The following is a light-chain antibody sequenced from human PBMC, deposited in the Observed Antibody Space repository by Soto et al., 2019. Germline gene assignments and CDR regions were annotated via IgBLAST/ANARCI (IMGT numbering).Light chain of an antibody. CDR3: QQYHRSGLT. CDR2: GAS. J-gene: IGKJ4*01. Sequence: EIVLTQSPGTLSLSPGERATLSCRASQSVSSTYLSWHQQRPGRAPRLLIFGASSRATGIPDRFSGSGSGTDFTLTISCLEPEELAGYYCQQYHRSGLTFGIGTNVDIK. CDR1: QSVSSTY. V-gene: IGKV3-20*01.